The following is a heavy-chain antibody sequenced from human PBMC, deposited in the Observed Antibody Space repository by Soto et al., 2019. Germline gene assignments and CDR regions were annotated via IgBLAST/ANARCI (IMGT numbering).Heavy chain of an antibody. CDR3: ARGAYVYDYVWGSYRPTPAEYFQH. CDR2: IYYSGST. J-gene: IGHJ1*01. D-gene: IGHD3-16*02. CDR1: GGSISSGGYY. Sequence: TLSLTCTVSGGSISSGGYYWGWIRQHPGKGLEWMGYIYYSGSTYYNPSLKSRVTISVDTSKDQFSLKLSSVTAADTAVYYCARGAYVYDYVWGSYRPTPAEYFQHWGKGTLVTVS. V-gene: IGHV4-31*03.